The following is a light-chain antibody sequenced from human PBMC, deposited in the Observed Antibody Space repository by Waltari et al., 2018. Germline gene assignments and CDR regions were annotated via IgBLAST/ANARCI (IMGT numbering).Light chain of an antibody. CDR2: ENN. J-gene: IGLJ7*01. V-gene: IGLV1-51*02. CDR3: GTWDSSLSAAV. Sequence: QSVLTQPPSVSAAPGQKVTISCSGSSSNIGNNYVSWYQQLPGTAPKLLISENNGRPSGIPDRFSGSKSGTSATLGITGLQTGDEADYYCGTWDSSLSAAVFGGGTQLTVL. CDR1: SSNIGNNY.